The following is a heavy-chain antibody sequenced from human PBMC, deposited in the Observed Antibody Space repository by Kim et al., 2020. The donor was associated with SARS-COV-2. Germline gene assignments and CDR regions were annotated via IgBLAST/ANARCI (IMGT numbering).Heavy chain of an antibody. V-gene: IGHV5-51*01. CDR2: IQPDDSNT. CDR1: GYTFSNYW. Sequence: GESLKISCKGSGYTFSNYWIGWVRQMPGKGLEWMGIIQPDDSNTRYSPSFQGQVTISADKSISTAYLQWTSLKASDTAMYYCSRHADDILPGYYGYFWGQ. J-gene: IGHJ4*02. CDR3: SRHADDILPGYYGYF. D-gene: IGHD3-9*01.